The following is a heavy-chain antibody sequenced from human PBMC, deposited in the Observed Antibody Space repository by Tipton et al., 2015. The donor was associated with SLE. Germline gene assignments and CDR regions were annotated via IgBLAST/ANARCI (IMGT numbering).Heavy chain of an antibody. CDR1: GGSINSEY. D-gene: IGHD5-24*01. Sequence: TLSLTCTVSGGSINSEYWSWIRQPPGKGLEWIGYVYYRGSTTYNPSLKSRVTISIDTSKNQFSLNLSPVTAADTAVYYCARTMTRPLMWYDPWGQGILVTVST. CDR3: ARTMTRPLMWYDP. CDR2: VYYRGST. V-gene: IGHV4-59*01. J-gene: IGHJ5*02.